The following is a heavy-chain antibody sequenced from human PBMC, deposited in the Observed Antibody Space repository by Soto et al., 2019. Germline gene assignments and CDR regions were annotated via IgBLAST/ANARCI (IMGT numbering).Heavy chain of an antibody. CDR1: GGSISSYY. CDR3: ARAQLGYYFDY. D-gene: IGHD7-27*01. J-gene: IGHJ4*02. Sequence: KPSETLSLTCTVSGGSISSYYWSWIRQPPGKGLEWIGYIYYSGSTNYNPSLKSRVTISVDTSKNQFSLKLSSVTAADTAVYYCARAQLGYYFDYWGQGTLVTV. CDR2: IYYSGST. V-gene: IGHV4-59*01.